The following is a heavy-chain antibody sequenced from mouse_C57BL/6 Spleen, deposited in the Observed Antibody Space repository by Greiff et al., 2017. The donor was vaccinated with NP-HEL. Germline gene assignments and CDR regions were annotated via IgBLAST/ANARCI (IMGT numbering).Heavy chain of an antibody. V-gene: IGHV1-82*01. CDR3: ERYWDVGY. CDR2: IYPGDGDT. J-gene: IGHJ2*01. CDR1: GYAFSSSW. D-gene: IGHD4-1*01. Sequence: QVQLQQSGPELVKPGASVKISCKASGYAFSSSWMNWVKQRPGKGLEWIGRIYPGDGDTNYNGKFKGKATLTADKSSSTAYMQLSSLTSEDSAVYFCERYWDVGYWGQGTTLTVSS.